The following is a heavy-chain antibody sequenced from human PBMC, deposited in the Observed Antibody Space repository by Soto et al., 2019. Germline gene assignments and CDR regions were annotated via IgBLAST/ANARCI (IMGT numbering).Heavy chain of an antibody. CDR1: GGSISSYY. J-gene: IGHJ4*02. V-gene: IGHV4-59*08. CDR2: IYYSGST. CDR3: ARHEAYYDILTGYSWGGEFDY. Sequence: QVQLQESGPGLVKPSETLSLTCTVSGGSISSYYWSWIRQPPGKGLEWIGYIYYSGSTNYNPSLKSRVTISVDTSKNQFSLKLSSVTAADTAVYYCARHEAYYDILTGYSWGGEFDYWGQGTLVTVSS. D-gene: IGHD3-9*01.